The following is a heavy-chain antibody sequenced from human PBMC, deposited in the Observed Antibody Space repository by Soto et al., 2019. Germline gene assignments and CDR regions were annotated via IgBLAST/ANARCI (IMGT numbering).Heavy chain of an antibody. CDR1: GFTFSSYW. CDR2: IKQDGSEK. Sequence: EVQLVESGGGLVQPGGSLRLSCAASGFTFSSYWMSWVRQAPGKGLEWVANIKQDGSEKYYVDSVKGRFTISRDNAKNSLYLQMNSLRAEDTAVYYCARVYYGYTFLGAFDIWGQGTMVTVSS. J-gene: IGHJ3*02. D-gene: IGHD4-17*01. V-gene: IGHV3-7*01. CDR3: ARVYYGYTFLGAFDI.